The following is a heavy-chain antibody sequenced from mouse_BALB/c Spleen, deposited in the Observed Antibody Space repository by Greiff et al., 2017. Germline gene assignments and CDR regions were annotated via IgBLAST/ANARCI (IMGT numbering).Heavy chain of an antibody. V-gene: IGHV5-17*02. Sequence: DVMLVESGGGLVQPGGSRKLSCAASGFTFSSFGMHWVRQAPEKGLEWVAYISSGSSTIYYADTVKGRFTISRDNPKNTLFLQMTSLRSEDTAMYYCAREGALYDYDVGWFAYWGQGTLVTVSA. J-gene: IGHJ3*01. CDR3: AREGALYDYDVGWFAY. CDR2: ISSGSSTI. D-gene: IGHD2-4*01. CDR1: GFTFSSFG.